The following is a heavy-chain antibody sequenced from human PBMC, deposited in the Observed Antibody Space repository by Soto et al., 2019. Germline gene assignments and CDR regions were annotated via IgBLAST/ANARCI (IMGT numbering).Heavy chain of an antibody. CDR3: ARLRYYYGSGSPNWFDP. V-gene: IGHV1-8*02. CDR1: GYTFTGYY. Sequence: ASVKVSCKASGYTFTGYYLHWVRQAPGQGLEWLGWINPNSGNTGYAQKFQGRVTMTRNTSISTAYMELSSLRSEDTAVYYCARLRYYYGSGSPNWFDPWGQGTLVTVSS. D-gene: IGHD3-10*01. CDR2: INPNSGNT. J-gene: IGHJ5*02.